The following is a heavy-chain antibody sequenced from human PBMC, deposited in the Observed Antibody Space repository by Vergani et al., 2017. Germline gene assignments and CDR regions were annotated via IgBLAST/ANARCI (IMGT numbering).Heavy chain of an antibody. CDR2: MNGDGDTI. V-gene: IGHV3-74*01. CDR1: GFTFNEYW. J-gene: IGHJ5*02. CDR3: ARARKVRFGMVWENWFDP. D-gene: IGHD3-3*01. Sequence: EVELVESGGGLVQPGGSLRLSCAASGFTFNEYWMHWARQVPGKGLVWVSGMNGDGDTISYADSVKGRFTISRDNAKNTLFLQMNCLRAEDTAVYYCARARKVRFGMVWENWFDPWGQGTLVTVSS.